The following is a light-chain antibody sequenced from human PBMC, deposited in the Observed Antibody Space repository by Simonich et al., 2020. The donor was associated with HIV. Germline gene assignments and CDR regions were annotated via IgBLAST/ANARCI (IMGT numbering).Light chain of an antibody. CDR2: DVR. Sequence: QSALTQPRSVSGSPGQSVTISCTGASSDVGGYNYVSWYQHPPGKAPKLMIYDVRQRPSGVPDRFSGSKSGNTASLTISGLQAEDEADYHCCSYAGSYTWVFGGGTKLTVL. CDR1: SSDVGGYNY. V-gene: IGLV2-11*01. J-gene: IGLJ3*02. CDR3: CSYAGSYTWV.